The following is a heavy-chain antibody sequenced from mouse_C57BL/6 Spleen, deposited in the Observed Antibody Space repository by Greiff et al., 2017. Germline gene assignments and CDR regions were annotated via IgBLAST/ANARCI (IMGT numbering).Heavy chain of an antibody. J-gene: IGHJ4*01. CDR2: INPSSGYT. Sequence: QVQLKESGAELAKPGASVKLSCKASGYTFPSYWMHWVKQRPGQGLEWIGYINPSSGYTKYNQKFKDKATLTADKSSSTAYMQLSSLTYEDSAVYYCARGDSNYDYYAMDYWGQGTSVTVSS. CDR1: GYTFPSYW. CDR3: ARGDSNYDYYAMDY. D-gene: IGHD2-5*01. V-gene: IGHV1-7*01.